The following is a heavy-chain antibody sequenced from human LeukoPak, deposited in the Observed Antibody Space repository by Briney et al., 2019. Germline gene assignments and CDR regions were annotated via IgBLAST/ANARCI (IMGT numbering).Heavy chain of an antibody. CDR1: GFTFSNAW. J-gene: IGHJ4*02. V-gene: IGHV3-15*01. D-gene: IGHD4-23*01. CDR2: IKSKTDGGTT. CDR3: ARGRNAGGPYYFDY. Sequence: GGSLRLSCAASGFTFSNAWMSWVRQAPGKGLEWVGRIKSKTDGGTTDYAAPVKGRFTISRDDSKNTLYLQMNSLKTEDTAVYYCARGRNAGGPYYFDYWGQGTLVTVSS.